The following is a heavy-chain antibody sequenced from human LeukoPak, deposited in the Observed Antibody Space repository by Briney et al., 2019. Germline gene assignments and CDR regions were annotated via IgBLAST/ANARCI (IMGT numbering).Heavy chain of an antibody. V-gene: IGHV1-69*05. Sequence: ASVKVSCKASGGTFSSYAISWVRQAPGQGLEWMGGIIPIFGTANYAQKFQGRVTITTDESTSTAYMELSSLRSEDTAVYYCAKGRDSSSSSWFDPWGQGTLVSVSS. J-gene: IGHJ5*02. D-gene: IGHD6-6*01. CDR3: AKGRDSSSSSWFDP. CDR2: IIPIFGTA. CDR1: GGTFSSYA.